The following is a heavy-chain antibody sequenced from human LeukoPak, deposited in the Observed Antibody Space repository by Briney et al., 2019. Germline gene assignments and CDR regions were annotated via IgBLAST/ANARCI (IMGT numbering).Heavy chain of an antibody. D-gene: IGHD6-19*01. CDR2: IYYSGST. V-gene: IGHV4-59*01. J-gene: IGHJ4*02. CDR3: ARGQWLGWTLDY. CDR1: GFTFDDYA. Sequence: LRLSCAASGFTFDDYAMHWIRQPPGKGLEWIGYIYYSGSTNYNPSLKSRVTISVDTSKNQFSLKLSSVTAADTAVYYCARGQWLGWTLDYWGQGTLVTVSS.